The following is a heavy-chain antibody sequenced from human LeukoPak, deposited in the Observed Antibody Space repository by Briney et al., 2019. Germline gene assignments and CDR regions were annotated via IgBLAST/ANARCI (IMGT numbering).Heavy chain of an antibody. CDR3: VRHHKYCSSTSCYKVGDPTDAFAI. J-gene: IGHJ3*02. V-gene: IGHV4-61*02. CDR2: IYASGST. Sequence: SETLSLTCTVSGGSISSGSYYWSWIRQPAGKGLEWIGRIYASGSTNYNPSFKSRVTISVDTSKNQFSLKLSSVTAADTAVYYCVRHHKYCSSTSCYKVGDPTDAFAIWGLGTMVTVSS. CDR1: GGSISSGSYY. D-gene: IGHD2-2*01.